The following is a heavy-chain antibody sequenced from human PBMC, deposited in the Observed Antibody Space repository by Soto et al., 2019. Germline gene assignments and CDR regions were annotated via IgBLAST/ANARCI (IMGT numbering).Heavy chain of an antibody. D-gene: IGHD3-16*01. CDR3: ARETVSSFDY. V-gene: IGHV4-34*01. CDR1: GGSFGGYY. J-gene: IGHJ4*02. CDR2: INHSGST. Sequence: SETLPLTCAVYGGSFGGYYWSWIRQPPGKGLEWIGEINHSGSTNYNPSLKSRVTISVDTSKNQFSLKLSSVTAADTAVYYCARETVSSFDYGGQGTLVTVPS.